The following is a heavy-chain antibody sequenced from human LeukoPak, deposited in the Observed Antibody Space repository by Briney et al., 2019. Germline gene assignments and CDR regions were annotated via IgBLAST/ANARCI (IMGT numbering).Heavy chain of an antibody. D-gene: IGHD2-2*01. Sequence: SQTLSLSCAISGDSVSSNSAAWNWIRQSPSRGLEWLGRTYYRSKWYNDYAVSVKSRITINPDTSKNQFSLQLNSVTPEDTAVYYCALGYCSSTSCYWFDPWGQGTLVTVSS. J-gene: IGHJ5*02. CDR3: ALGYCSSTSCYWFDP. V-gene: IGHV6-1*01. CDR1: GDSVSSNSAA. CDR2: TYYRSKWYN.